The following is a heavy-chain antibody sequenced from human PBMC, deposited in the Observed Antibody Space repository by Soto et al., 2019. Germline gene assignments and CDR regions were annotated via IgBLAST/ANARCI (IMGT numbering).Heavy chain of an antibody. CDR2: FDPDEAET. J-gene: IGHJ5*02. Sequence: QVQLVQSGAEVKKPGASVKVSCKVSGYTLNEVAMHWVRQAPGKGLEWLGGFDPDEAETIYAQHFQGRVTMTEHTSTDTVYMELSSLRSEDTAFYFCTTYHGDYNFDHWGQGTLVTVSS. CDR1: GYTLNEVA. CDR3: TTYHGDYNFDH. D-gene: IGHD4-17*01. V-gene: IGHV1-24*01.